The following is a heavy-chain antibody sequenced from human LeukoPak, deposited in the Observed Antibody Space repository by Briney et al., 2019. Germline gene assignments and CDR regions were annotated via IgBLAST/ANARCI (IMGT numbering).Heavy chain of an antibody. J-gene: IGHJ4*02. CDR1: GDSINTYY. V-gene: IGHV4-59*01. CDR3: ARVGRGDHTWGRYSFDY. CDR2: INYSGST. Sequence: SETLSLTCTVSGDSINTYYWSWIRQPPGKGLEWIGYINYSGSTVYNPSLKSRVTISLDTSENRFSLELTSVTAADTAVYYCARVGRGDHTWGRYSFDYWGQGTLVTVSS. D-gene: IGHD3-16*01.